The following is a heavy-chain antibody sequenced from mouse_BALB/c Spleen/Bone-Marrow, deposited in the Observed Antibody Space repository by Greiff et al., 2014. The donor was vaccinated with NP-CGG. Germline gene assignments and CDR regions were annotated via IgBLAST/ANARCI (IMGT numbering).Heavy chain of an antibody. Sequence: QVQLQQSGAELVKPGASVKLSCKASGYTFTSYYMYWVKQRPGQGLEWTGEINPSNGGTNFNEKFKSKATLTVDKSSSTAYMQLSSLTSENSAVYYCTRENYGFAYWCQGTLVTVSA. CDR1: GYTFTSYY. CDR2: INPSNGGT. D-gene: IGHD1-1*02. V-gene: IGHV1S81*02. CDR3: TRENYGFAY. J-gene: IGHJ3*01.